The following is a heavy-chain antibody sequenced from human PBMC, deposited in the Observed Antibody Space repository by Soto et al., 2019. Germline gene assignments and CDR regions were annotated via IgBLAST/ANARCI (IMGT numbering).Heavy chain of an antibody. CDR3: ARQRTRVVTQAYFDH. V-gene: IGHV4-39*01. J-gene: IGHJ4*02. CDR1: GGSISSSSYY. D-gene: IGHD2-21*02. Sequence: SETLSLTCTVSGGSISSSSYYWCWIRHPPGKGLDWGGSNYCSGRTWYNPSFKSRVTISIDTSKNQFSLRLSSVTATDTALYYCARQRTRVVTQAYFDHGGRGALVPVSS. CDR2: NYCSGRT.